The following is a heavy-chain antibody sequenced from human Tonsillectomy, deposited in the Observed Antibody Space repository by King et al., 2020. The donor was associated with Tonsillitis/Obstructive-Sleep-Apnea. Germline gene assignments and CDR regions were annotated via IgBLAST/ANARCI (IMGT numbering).Heavy chain of an antibody. CDR2: INPNSGGK. Sequence: QLVQSGAEVKKPGASVKVSCKASGYTFTGYYMHWVRQAPGQGLEWMGWINPNSGGKNYAQKFQGRVTLTRDTSINTAYMELSRLRSDDTAVYYCVRGGPPKSYNSSWLVWGDYWGQGTLVTVSS. J-gene: IGHJ4*02. D-gene: IGHD6-13*01. V-gene: IGHV1-2*02. CDR3: VRGGPPKSYNSSWLVWGDY. CDR1: GYTFTGYY.